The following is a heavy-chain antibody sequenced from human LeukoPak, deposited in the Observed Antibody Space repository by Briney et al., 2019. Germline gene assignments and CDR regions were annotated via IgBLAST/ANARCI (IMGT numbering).Heavy chain of an antibody. Sequence: GGSLRLSCAASGFTFSSYWMSWVRQAPGKGLEWVANIKQDGSEKYYVDSVKGRFTIYRDNAKNSLYLQMNSLRAEDTAVYYCARDSPNYDILTGYSLKPNDYWGQGTLVTVSS. CDR3: ARDSPNYDILTGYSLKPNDY. CDR2: IKQDGSEK. J-gene: IGHJ4*02. V-gene: IGHV3-7*01. D-gene: IGHD3-9*01. CDR1: GFTFSSYW.